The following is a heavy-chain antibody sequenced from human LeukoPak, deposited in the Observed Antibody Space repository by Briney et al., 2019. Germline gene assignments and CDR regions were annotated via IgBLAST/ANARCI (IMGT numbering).Heavy chain of an antibody. J-gene: IGHJ6*02. CDR2: IIPIFGTA. Sequence: SVKVSCKASGYTFTNYTLNWVRQAPGQGLEWMGGIIPIFGTANYAQKFQGRVTITADESTSTAYMELSSLRSEDTAVYYCARGWGGDRIAARPSYYYGMDVWGQGTTVTVSS. CDR3: ARGWGGDRIAARPSYYYGMDV. D-gene: IGHD6-6*01. V-gene: IGHV1-69*13. CDR1: GYTFTNYT.